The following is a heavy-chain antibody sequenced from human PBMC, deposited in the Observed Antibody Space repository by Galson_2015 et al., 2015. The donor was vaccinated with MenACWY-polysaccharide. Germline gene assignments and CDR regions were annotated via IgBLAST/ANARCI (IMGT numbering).Heavy chain of an antibody. Sequence: SLRLSCAASGFTFTSYAMSWVRQAPGKGLEWVLAIRSSGTNTYYADSVKGRFTISRDNSKNTLYLQMNSLRAEDTAVYYCAKDSTDFWSVAGRFDHWGQGTLVTVSS. CDR2: IRSSGTNT. CDR3: AKDSTDFWSVAGRFDH. CDR1: GFTFTSYA. D-gene: IGHD3-3*01. V-gene: IGHV3-23*01. J-gene: IGHJ5*02.